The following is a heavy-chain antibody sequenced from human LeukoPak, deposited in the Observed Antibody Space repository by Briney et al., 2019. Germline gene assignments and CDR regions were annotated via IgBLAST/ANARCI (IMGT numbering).Heavy chain of an antibody. J-gene: IGHJ3*02. CDR1: GYSFTSYS. CDR2: IYPGDSDT. Sequence: GESLKISCMGSGYSFTSYSIGWWRQMPGKGLEWMGTIYPGDSDTRYSPSFQGQVTISADKSISTAYLQWSSLKASDTAMYYCARHLGSGSYRSGLIWGQGTMVTVSS. D-gene: IGHD3-10*01. V-gene: IGHV5-51*01. CDR3: ARHLGSGSYRSGLI.